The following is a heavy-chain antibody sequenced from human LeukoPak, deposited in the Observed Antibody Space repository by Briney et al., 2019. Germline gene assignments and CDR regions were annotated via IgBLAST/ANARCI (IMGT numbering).Heavy chain of an antibody. J-gene: IGHJ6*02. V-gene: IGHV4-39*07. CDR1: GGSISSSSYY. D-gene: IGHD1-20*01. CDR3: ARALRARITGTTASVYGMDV. CDR2: IYYSGST. Sequence: SETLSLTFTVSGGSISSSSYYWGWIRQPPGKGLEWIGSIYYSGSTYYNPSLKSRVAISVDTSKTQFSLKLSSVTAADTAVYYCARALRARITGTTASVYGMDVWGQGTTVTVSS.